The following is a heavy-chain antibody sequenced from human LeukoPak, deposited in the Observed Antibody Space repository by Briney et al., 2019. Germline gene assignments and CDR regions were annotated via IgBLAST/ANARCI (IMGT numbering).Heavy chain of an antibody. CDR3: ARDKAAADEYFQH. V-gene: IGHV1-69*13. Sequence: SVKVSCKASGGTFSSYAISWVRQAPGQGLEWMGGIIPIFGTANYAQKFQGRVTITADESTSTAYMELRSLRSDDTAVYYCARDKAAADEYFQHWGQGTLVTVSS. J-gene: IGHJ1*01. D-gene: IGHD6-13*01. CDR2: IIPIFGTA. CDR1: GGTFSSYA.